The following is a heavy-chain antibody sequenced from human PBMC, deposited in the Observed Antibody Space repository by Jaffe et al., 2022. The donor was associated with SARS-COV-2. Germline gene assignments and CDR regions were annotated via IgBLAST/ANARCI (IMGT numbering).Heavy chain of an antibody. CDR3: ARHYERYYYDSSAQGAPGY. CDR2: IYPGDSDT. J-gene: IGHJ4*02. Sequence: EVQLVQSGAEVKKPGESLKISCKGSGYSFTSYWIGWVRQMPGKGLEWMGIIYPGDSDTRYSPSFQGQVTISADKSISTAYLQWSSLKASDTAMYYCARHYERYYYDSSAQGAPGYWGQGTLVTVSS. D-gene: IGHD3-22*01. V-gene: IGHV5-51*01. CDR1: GYSFTSYW.